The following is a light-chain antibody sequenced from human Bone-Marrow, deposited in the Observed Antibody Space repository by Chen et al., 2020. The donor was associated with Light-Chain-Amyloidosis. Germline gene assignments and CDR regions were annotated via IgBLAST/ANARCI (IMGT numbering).Light chain of an antibody. CDR2: QDS. CDR3: QAWDSSTFVV. CDR1: KVGDKY. Sequence: SYELTQPPSVSVYPGQTASITCSGDKVGDKYACWYQQKPGQSPVLVIYQDSKRPSGIPEPFSGSNSGNTATLTISGTQAMDEDDYYCQAWDSSTFVVFVGGTKLTVL. V-gene: IGLV3-1*01. J-gene: IGLJ2*01.